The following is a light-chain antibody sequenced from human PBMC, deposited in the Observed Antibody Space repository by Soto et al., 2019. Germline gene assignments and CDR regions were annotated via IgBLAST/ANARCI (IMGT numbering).Light chain of an antibody. J-gene: IGLJ3*02. CDR1: SDDIGNFNL. V-gene: IGLV2-23*02. CDR2: EVN. Sequence: QSALTQPASVSGSPGQSITVSCTGSSDDIGNFNLVSWYQQYPGKATKLILYEVNKRPLGVSDRFSGSKSGNTASLTISGLQAEDEADYHCCSYAGSRWMFGGGTKLTVL. CDR3: CSYAGSRWM.